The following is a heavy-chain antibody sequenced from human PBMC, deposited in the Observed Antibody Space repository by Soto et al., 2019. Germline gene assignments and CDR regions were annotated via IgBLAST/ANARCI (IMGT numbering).Heavy chain of an antibody. V-gene: IGHV1-18*01. CDR3: ARAVDIVATIKGGLDY. J-gene: IGHJ4*02. D-gene: IGHD5-12*01. Sequence: ASVKVSCQASGYTFTSYGISWGRQGPGQRLEWMGWISAYNGNTNYAQKLQGRVTMTTDTSTSTAYMELRSLRSDDTAVYYCARAVDIVATIKGGLDYWGQGTLVTVSS. CDR2: ISAYNGNT. CDR1: GYTFTSYG.